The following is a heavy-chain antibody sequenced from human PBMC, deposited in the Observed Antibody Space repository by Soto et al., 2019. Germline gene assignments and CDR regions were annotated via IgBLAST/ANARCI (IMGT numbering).Heavy chain of an antibody. V-gene: IGHV6-1*01. CDR3: ARDAAPTLNYPHGMDV. J-gene: IGHJ6*02. Sequence: SQTLSLTCAISGDSVSTNIAAWGWIRQSPSRGLEWLGRTLYRSSKWYNEYAVSVKSRMTINPDTSKNQFSLQLNSVTPEDTAMYYCARDAAPTLNYPHGMDVWGQGTAVTVSS. CDR1: GDSVSTNIAA. D-gene: IGHD1-7*01. CDR2: TLYRSSKWYN.